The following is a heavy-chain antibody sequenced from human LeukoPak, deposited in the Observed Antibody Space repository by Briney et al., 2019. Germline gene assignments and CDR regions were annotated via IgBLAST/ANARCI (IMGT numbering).Heavy chain of an antibody. J-gene: IGHJ6*03. V-gene: IGHV1-8*02. CDR3: AKAVADPYYYYYMDV. D-gene: IGHD6-19*01. CDR1: GYTFTSYG. Sequence: ASVKVSCKASGYTFTSYGISWVRQAPGQGLEWMGWMNPNSGNTGYAQKFQGRVTMTRNTSISTAYMELSSLRSEDTAVYYCAKAVADPYYYYYMDVWGKGTTVTISS. CDR2: MNPNSGNT.